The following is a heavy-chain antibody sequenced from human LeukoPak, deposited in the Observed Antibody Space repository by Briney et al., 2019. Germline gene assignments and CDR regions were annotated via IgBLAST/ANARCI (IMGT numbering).Heavy chain of an antibody. Sequence: SETLSLTCTVSGGSISSSSYYWGWIRQPPGKGLEWIGSIYYSGSTYYNPSLKSRVTMSVDTSKNQFSLKLSSVTAADTAVYYCARDRYCSSTSCYTGRYYYMDVWGKGTTVTVSS. CDR3: ARDRYCSSTSCYTGRYYYMDV. D-gene: IGHD2-2*02. V-gene: IGHV4-39*07. J-gene: IGHJ6*03. CDR1: GGSISSSSYY. CDR2: IYYSGST.